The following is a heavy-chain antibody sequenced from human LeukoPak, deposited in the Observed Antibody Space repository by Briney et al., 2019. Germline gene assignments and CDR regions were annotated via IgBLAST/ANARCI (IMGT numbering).Heavy chain of an antibody. V-gene: IGHV1-2*02. CDR2: INPNSGDT. D-gene: IGHD3-16*01. Sequence: ASVKVSCKASGYTLTAYYMHWVRQAPGQGLEWMGCINPNSGDTTYAQKFQGRVTMTRDTSMNTAYMELSRLRSDDTAIYYCARGGYVIVRDWFDPWGQGTLVTVSS. CDR1: GYTLTAYY. J-gene: IGHJ5*02. CDR3: ARGGYVIVRDWFDP.